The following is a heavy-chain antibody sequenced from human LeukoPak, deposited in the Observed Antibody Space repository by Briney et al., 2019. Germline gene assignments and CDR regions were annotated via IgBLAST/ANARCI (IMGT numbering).Heavy chain of an antibody. J-gene: IGHJ5*02. CDR2: INPNSGGT. CDR1: GYSFTTYG. Sequence: ASVKVSCKASGYSFTTYGISWVRQAPGQGLEWMGWINPNSGGTNYAQKFQGRVTMTRDTSISTAYMELSRLRSDDTAVYYCARVSHEFYNSGWTWGQGTLITVSS. V-gene: IGHV1-2*02. D-gene: IGHD6-19*01. CDR3: ARVSHEFYNSGWT.